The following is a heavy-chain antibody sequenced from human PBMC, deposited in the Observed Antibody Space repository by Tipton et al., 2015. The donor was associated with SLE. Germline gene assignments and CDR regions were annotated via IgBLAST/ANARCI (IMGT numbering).Heavy chain of an antibody. CDR2: INHSGST. Sequence: TLSLTCAAYGGSFSGYYWSWIRQPPGKGLEWIGEINHSGSTNYNPSLKSRVTISVDTSKNQFSLKLSSVTAADTAVYYCARGLLEPGDYWGQGTLVTVSS. CDR3: ARGLLEPGDY. J-gene: IGHJ4*02. CDR1: GGSFSGYY. D-gene: IGHD3-3*01. V-gene: IGHV4-34*01.